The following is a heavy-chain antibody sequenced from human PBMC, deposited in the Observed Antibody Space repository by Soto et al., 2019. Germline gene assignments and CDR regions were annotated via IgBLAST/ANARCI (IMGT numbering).Heavy chain of an antibody. Sequence: GGSLRLCCAASGFTFSSYAMHWVRQAPGKGLEWVAVISYDGSNKYYADSVKGRFTISRDNSKNTLYLQMNSLRAEDTAVYYCASEPHSSGWYTTFYYYYYGMDVWGQGTTVTVSS. V-gene: IGHV3-30-3*01. CDR1: GFTFSSYA. CDR2: ISYDGSNK. CDR3: ASEPHSSGWYTTFYYYYYGMDV. D-gene: IGHD6-19*01. J-gene: IGHJ6*02.